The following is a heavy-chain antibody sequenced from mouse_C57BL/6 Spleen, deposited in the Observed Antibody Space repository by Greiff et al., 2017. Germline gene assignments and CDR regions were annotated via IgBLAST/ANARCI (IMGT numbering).Heavy chain of an antibody. CDR1: GFTFSSYT. J-gene: IGHJ2*01. D-gene: IGHD1-1*01. V-gene: IGHV5-9*01. CDR3: ARNDYYGSRYDY. CDR2: ISGGGGNT. Sequence: EVQRVESGGGLVKPGGSLKLSCAASGFTFSSYTMSWVRQTPEKRLEWVATISGGGGNTYYPDSVKGRFTISRDNAKNTLYLQMSSLRSEDAALYYCARNDYYGSRYDYWGQGTTLTVSS.